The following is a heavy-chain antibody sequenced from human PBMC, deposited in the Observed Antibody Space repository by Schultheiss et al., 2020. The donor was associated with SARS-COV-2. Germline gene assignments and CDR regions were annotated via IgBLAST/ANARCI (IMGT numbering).Heavy chain of an antibody. J-gene: IGHJ4*02. Sequence: ASVTVSCKASGYTFTGYYMHWVRQAPGQGLEWMGIINPSGGSTSYAQKFQGRVTMTRDTSTSTVYMELSRLRSEDTAVYYCARDSATGDPKLGFDYWGQGTLVTVSS. CDR3: ARDSATGDPKLGFDY. CDR2: INPSGGST. D-gene: IGHD5-24*01. CDR1: GYTFTGYY. V-gene: IGHV1-46*01.